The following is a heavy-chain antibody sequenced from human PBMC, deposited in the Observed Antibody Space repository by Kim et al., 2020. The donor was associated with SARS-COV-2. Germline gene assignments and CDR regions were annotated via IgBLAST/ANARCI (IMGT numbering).Heavy chain of an antibody. CDR2: INPNSGGT. Sequence: ASVKVSCKASGYTFTGYYMHWVRQAPGQGLEWMGWINPNSGGTNYAQKFQGRVTMTRDTSISTAYMELSRLRSDDTAVYYCARDLQSIGSGGWYRGYWGQGTLVTVSS. V-gene: IGHV1-2*02. D-gene: IGHD6-19*01. CDR3: ARDLQSIGSGGWYRGY. CDR1: GYTFTGYY. J-gene: IGHJ4*02.